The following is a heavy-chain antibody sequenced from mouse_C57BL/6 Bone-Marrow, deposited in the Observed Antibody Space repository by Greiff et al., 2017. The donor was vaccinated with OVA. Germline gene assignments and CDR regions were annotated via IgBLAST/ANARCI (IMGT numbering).Heavy chain of an antibody. CDR2: IYPRDGST. D-gene: IGHD2-5*01. Sequence: VQLQESGPELVKPGASVKLSCKASGYTFTSYDIHWVKQRPGQGLEWIGWIYPRDGSTKYNEKFKGKATLTVDTSSRTAYMELHSLTSEDSAVYFCAREGYSNYLYWGQGTTLTVSS. CDR1: GYTFTSYD. V-gene: IGHV1-85*01. CDR3: AREGYSNYLY. J-gene: IGHJ2*01.